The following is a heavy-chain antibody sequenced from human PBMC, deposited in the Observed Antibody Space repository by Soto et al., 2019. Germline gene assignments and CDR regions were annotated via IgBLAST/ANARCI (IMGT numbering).Heavy chain of an antibody. Sequence: EVQLLESGGGLIQPGGSLRLSCAASGFTFGHFDMSWVRQAPGKGLEWVSAVSTGGSGTYYADSVKGRFTISRDNSKDTLYLQMNSLRDEDTAIYYCTGRNVCIAYYWGQGTLVTVSS. V-gene: IGHV3-23*01. J-gene: IGHJ4*02. CDR2: VSTGGSGT. CDR1: GFTFGHFD. CDR3: TGRNVCIAYY. D-gene: IGHD6-13*01.